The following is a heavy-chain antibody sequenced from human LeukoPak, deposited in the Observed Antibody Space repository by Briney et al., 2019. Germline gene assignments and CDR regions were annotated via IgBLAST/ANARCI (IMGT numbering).Heavy chain of an antibody. Sequence: GGSLRLSCAASGFTFSSYWMSWVRQAPGKGLEWVANIKQDGSEKYYVDSVKGRFTISRDNAKNSLYLLMNSLRADDTAVYYCARESITGDRDFDYWGQGTLITVSS. CDR1: GFTFSSYW. CDR2: IKQDGSEK. D-gene: IGHD7-27*01. J-gene: IGHJ4*02. CDR3: ARESITGDRDFDY. V-gene: IGHV3-7*01.